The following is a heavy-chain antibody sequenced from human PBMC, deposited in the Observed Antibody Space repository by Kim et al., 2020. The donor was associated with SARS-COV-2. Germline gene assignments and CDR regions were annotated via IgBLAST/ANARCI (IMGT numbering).Heavy chain of an antibody. D-gene: IGHD3-10*01. J-gene: IGHJ6*02. V-gene: IGHV4-31*03. CDR2: IYYSGST. CDR3: ARSRRFGESTGGYGMDV. CDR1: GGSISSGGYY. Sequence: SETLSLTCTVSGGSISSGGYYWSWIRQHPGKGLEWIGYIYYSGSTYYNPSLKSRVTISVDTSKNQFSLKLSSVTAADTAVYYCARSRRFGESTGGYGMDVWGQGTTVTVSS.